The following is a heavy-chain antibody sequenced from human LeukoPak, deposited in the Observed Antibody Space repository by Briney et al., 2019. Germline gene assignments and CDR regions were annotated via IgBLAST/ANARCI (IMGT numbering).Heavy chain of an antibody. J-gene: IGHJ4*02. CDR2: TYYKSKWYN. D-gene: IGHD6-19*01. Sequence: SQTLLLTCAISGDSVSSNSAAWNWIRQSPSRGLEWLGRTYYKSKWYNDYAVSVKSRITINPDTSKNQFSLQLNSVTPEDTAVYYCARDSRRIAVAGTFDYWGQGTLVTVSS. CDR1: GDSVSSNSAA. V-gene: IGHV6-1*01. CDR3: ARDSRRIAVAGTFDY.